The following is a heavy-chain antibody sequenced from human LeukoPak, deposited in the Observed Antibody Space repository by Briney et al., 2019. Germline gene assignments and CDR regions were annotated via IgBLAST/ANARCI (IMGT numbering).Heavy chain of an antibody. J-gene: IGHJ3*02. CDR2: ISGSGGST. Sequence: PGGSLRLSCAASGFTSSSYAMSWVRQAPGKGLEWVSAISGSGGSTYYADSVKGRFTISRDNSKNTLYLQMNSLRAEDTAVYYCAKDDIVVVPAAPDIDAFDTWGQGTMVTVSS. CDR3: AKDDIVVVPAAPDIDAFDT. CDR1: GFTSSSYA. D-gene: IGHD2-2*01. V-gene: IGHV3-23*01.